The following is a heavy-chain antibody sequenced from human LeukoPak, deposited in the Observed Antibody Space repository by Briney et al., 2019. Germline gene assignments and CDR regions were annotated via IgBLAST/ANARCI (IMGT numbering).Heavy chain of an antibody. CDR3: AKLAYYYGSGGDYFDY. D-gene: IGHD3-10*01. CDR1: GFTFSSYG. J-gene: IGHJ4*02. Sequence: GGSLRLSCAASGFTFSSYGMHWVRQAPGKGLEGVAVISYDGSNKYYADSVKGRFTISRDNSKNTLYLQMNSLRAEDTAAYYCAKLAYYYGSGGDYFDYWGQGTLVTVSS. V-gene: IGHV3-30*18. CDR2: ISYDGSNK.